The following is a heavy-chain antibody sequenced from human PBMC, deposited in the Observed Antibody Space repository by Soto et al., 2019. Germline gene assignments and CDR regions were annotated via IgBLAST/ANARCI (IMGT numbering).Heavy chain of an antibody. V-gene: IGHV3-21*01. CDR1: GFTFSSCT. Sequence: EVHLVESGGGLVKPGGSLRLSCAVSGFTFSSCTMNWVRQAPGKGLEWVSSISTSTSHIYYADSVKGRFTISRDNAKNSLFLQRNSLRAEETAVYYCSGCSGGACHQNYGMDVWGQGTTVTVS. CDR2: ISTSTSHI. D-gene: IGHD2-15*01. J-gene: IGHJ6*01. CDR3: SGCSGGACHQNYGMDV.